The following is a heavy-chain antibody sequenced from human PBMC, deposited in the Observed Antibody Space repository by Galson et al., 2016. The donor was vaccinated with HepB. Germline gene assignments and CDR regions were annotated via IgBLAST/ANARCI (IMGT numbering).Heavy chain of an antibody. J-gene: IGHJ4*02. D-gene: IGHD3-9*01. CDR2: IWYDGSHK. CDR3: ARDSSPLGDWPLIY. V-gene: IGHV3-33*01. Sequence: SLRLSCAASGFTFSHYGMHWVRQAPGKGLEWVTVIWYDGSHKYYADSVKGRFTISRDNSKNTLYLQMNSLRVEDTAVYYCARDSSPLGDWPLIYWGQGTLVTVSS. CDR1: GFTFSHYG.